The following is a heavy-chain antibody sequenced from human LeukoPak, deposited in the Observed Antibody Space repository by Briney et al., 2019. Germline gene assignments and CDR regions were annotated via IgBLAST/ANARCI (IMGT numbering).Heavy chain of an antibody. CDR2: IWYDGTNI. D-gene: IGHD4-11*01. CDR1: GLILTSSG. V-gene: IGHV3-33*01. J-gene: IGHJ4*02. CDR3: ARDAGGAFGNYVNYFDY. Sequence: GGSLRLSCAASGLILTSSGIHWVRQAPGKGLEWVAVIWYDGTNIYYGDSVKGRFSISRDTSKNTVYLQMDRLRAEDTAVYYCARDAGGAFGNYVNYFDYWGQGTLVTVSS.